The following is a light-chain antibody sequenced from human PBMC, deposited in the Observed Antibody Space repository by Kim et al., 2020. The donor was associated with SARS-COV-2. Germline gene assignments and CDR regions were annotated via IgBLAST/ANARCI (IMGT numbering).Light chain of an antibody. CDR1: QSVSSSY. V-gene: IGKV3-20*01. CDR2: GAS. CDR3: QQYGSSPPWT. Sequence: PGERATRPCRASQSVSSSYLAWYQQKPGQAPRLLSYGASSRATGIPDRFSGSGSGTDFTLTISRLEPEDFAVYYCQQYGSSPPWTFGQGTKVDIK. J-gene: IGKJ1*01.